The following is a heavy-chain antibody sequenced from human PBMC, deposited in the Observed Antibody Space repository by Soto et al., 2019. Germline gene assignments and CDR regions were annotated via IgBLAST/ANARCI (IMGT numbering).Heavy chain of an antibody. J-gene: IGHJ5*02. Sequence: QVQLQESGPGLVKPSQTLSLTCTVSGGSISSGGYYWSWIRQHPGKGLEWIGYIYYSGSTYHNPSLESRVTISVDTSKNQFSLKLSSVTAADTAVYYCARGELRFWFDPWGQGTLVTVSS. CDR1: GGSISSGGYY. CDR2: IYYSGST. CDR3: ARGELRFWFDP. V-gene: IGHV4-31*03. D-gene: IGHD1-26*01.